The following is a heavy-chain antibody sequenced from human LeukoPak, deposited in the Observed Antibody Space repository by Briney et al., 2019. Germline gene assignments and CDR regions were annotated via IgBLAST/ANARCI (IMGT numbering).Heavy chain of an antibody. CDR3: ARDGDPTVSGWEYSYYMDV. CDR1: GGSISSSSYY. V-gene: IGHV4-39*07. D-gene: IGHD6-19*01. J-gene: IGHJ6*03. CDR2: IYYSGST. Sequence: PSETLSLTCTVSGGSISSSSYYWGWIRQPPGKGLEWIGSIYYSGSTYYNPSLKSRVTISVDTSKNQFSLKLSSVTAADTAVYYCARDGDPTVSGWEYSYYMDVWGKGTTVTVSS.